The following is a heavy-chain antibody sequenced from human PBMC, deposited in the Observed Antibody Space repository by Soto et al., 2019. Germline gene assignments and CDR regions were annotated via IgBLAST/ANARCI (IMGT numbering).Heavy chain of an antibody. Sequence: QVHLQESGPGLVKPSQTLSLTCTVSGGSISSGGYYWSWIRQHPGKGLEWIGYIHYSGSTYYNPSLKSRLTISVDTSENQFSLKLSSVTAADTAVYYCARSLGDDFWSGWGLDYWGQGILVTVSS. CDR3: ARSLGDDFWSGWGLDY. CDR1: GGSISSGGYY. CDR2: IHYSGST. J-gene: IGHJ4*02. D-gene: IGHD3-3*01. V-gene: IGHV4-31*03.